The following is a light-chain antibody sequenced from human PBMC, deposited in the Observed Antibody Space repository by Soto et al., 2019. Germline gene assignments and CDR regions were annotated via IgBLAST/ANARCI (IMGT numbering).Light chain of an antibody. CDR3: TVWDDSLRGRL. CDR1: SSNIEVNY. J-gene: IGLJ2*01. V-gene: IGLV1-47*01. CDR2: RNH. Sequence: QSVLTQPTSASGTPGQRVTLTCSGSSSNIEVNYVYWYQQVPGTAPRLLIYRNHQRPSGVPDRFSGSKSGASASLTISALRSEDEGDYYCTVWDDSLRGRLFGGGTKVTV.